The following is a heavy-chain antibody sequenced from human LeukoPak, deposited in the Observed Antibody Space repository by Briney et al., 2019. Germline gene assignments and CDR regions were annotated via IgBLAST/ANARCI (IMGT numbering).Heavy chain of an antibody. J-gene: IGHJ5*02. D-gene: IGHD2/OR15-2a*01. V-gene: IGHV3-21*01. Sequence: PGGSLRLSCAASGFTFSSYSMNWVRQAPGKGLEWVSSISSSSNYIYYADSVKGRFTISRDNTKNSLYLQMKSLRVEDTAVYYCARGKTSQNIVTRKTYNWFDPWGQGTLVTVSS. CDR3: ARGKTSQNIVTRKTYNWFDP. CDR2: ISSSSNYI. CDR1: GFTFSSYS.